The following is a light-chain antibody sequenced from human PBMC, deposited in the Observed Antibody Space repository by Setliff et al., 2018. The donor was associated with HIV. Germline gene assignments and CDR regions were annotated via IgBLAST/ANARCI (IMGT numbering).Light chain of an antibody. CDR2: DVT. CDR3: SSFTDRRKFV. V-gene: IGLV2-14*03. CDR1: NSDVGLYNF. J-gene: IGLJ1*01. Sequence: QSALTQPASVSGSPGQSITISCTGTNSDVGLYNFVSWYQQHPGKVPKLIIYDVTNRPSGISYRFSGSKSGNTASLTISGLQAEDEADYSCSSFTDRRKFVFGTGTKVTVL.